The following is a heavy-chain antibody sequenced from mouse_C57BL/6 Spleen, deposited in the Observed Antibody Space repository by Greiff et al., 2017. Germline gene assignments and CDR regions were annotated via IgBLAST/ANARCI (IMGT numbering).Heavy chain of an antibody. CDR1: GYAFSSYW. Sequence: QVQLQQSGAELVKPGASVKISCKASGYAFSSYWMNWVKQRPGQGLEWIGVINPGSGGTNYNEKFKGKATLTADKSSSTAYMQLSSLTSEDSAVYFCARSPGAMDYWGQGTSVTVSS. CDR3: ARSPGAMDY. J-gene: IGHJ4*01. CDR2: INPGSGGT. V-gene: IGHV1-80*01.